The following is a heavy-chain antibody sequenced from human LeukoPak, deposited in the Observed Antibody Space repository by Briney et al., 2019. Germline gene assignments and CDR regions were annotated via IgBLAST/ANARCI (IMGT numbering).Heavy chain of an antibody. J-gene: IGHJ4*02. CDR2: ISDKGGST. V-gene: IGHV3-64*01. Sequence: PGGSLRLSCAASGFTFSRHAMHWVRQAPGKGLEYISSISDKGGSTFYANSVKGRFTISRDNSNNMLYLQMGSLRVADMAVYYCSRGLDRGYAYGPLEWGQGDLVTVSS. CDR1: GFTFSRHA. D-gene: IGHD5-18*01. CDR3: SRGLDRGYAYGPLE.